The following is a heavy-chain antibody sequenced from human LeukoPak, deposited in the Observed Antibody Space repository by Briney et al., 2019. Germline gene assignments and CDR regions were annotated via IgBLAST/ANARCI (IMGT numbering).Heavy chain of an antibody. Sequence: ASVKVSCKASGGTFSSYAISWVRQAPGQGLEWMGGIIPIFGTANYAQKFQGRVTITADKSTSTAYMELGSLRSEDTAVYYCARAMTTVTTGVLVYWGQGTLVTVSS. V-gene: IGHV1-69*06. CDR3: ARAMTTVTTGVLVY. CDR2: IIPIFGTA. D-gene: IGHD4-17*01. CDR1: GGTFSSYA. J-gene: IGHJ4*02.